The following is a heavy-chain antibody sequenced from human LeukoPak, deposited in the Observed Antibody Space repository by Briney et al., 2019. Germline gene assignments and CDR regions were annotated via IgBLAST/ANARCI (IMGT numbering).Heavy chain of an antibody. CDR1: GGSISSYY. CDR2: ISYSGTT. CDR3: ARDRGDYFDY. V-gene: IGHV4-59*01. J-gene: IGHJ4*02. Sequence: SETLSLTCTVSGGSISSYYWSWIRQPPGKGLEWIGYISYSGTTNYNPSLKSRVTISVAPSKNQFSLKLRSVTAPDTAVYYCARDRGDYFDYWGQGTLVTVSS.